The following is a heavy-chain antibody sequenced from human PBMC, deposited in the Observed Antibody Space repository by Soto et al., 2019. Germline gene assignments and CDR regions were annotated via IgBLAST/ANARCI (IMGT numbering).Heavy chain of an antibody. CDR2: MSYSRST. J-gene: IGHJ6*02. V-gene: IGHV4-39*01. Sequence: NPSETLSPTCFVSGGSISSNNYYWGWIRQPPGKGLEWIGSMSYSRSTYYNPSLKSRVTISVDTSKNQFSLKLSSVTAADTAVYYCATAHRSGSYYYGMDVWGQGTTVTVSS. CDR1: GGSISSNNYY. D-gene: IGHD1-26*01. CDR3: ATAHRSGSYYYGMDV.